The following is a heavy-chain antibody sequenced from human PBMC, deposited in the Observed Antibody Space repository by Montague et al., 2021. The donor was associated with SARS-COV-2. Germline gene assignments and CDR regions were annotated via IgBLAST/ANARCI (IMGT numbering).Heavy chain of an antibody. CDR2: INQGGAP. J-gene: IGHJ3*02. D-gene: IGHD3-9*01. Sequence: SETLSLTCAVARGSFSNYYWTWIRQSPGKGLEWIGEINQGGAPNXTPFLKSRVTISLDTSKKQISLKLNSVTVADTAVFFCARGRPAQGSFRHFDSISSGALDIWAQGSLVIVSS. V-gene: IGHV4-34*01. CDR3: ARGRPAQGSFRHFDSISSGALDI. CDR1: RGSFSNYY.